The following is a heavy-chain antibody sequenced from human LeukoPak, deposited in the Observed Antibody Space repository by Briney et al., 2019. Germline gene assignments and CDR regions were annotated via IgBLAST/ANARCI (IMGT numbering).Heavy chain of an antibody. CDR1: GFIFSTYT. D-gene: IGHD1-7*01. CDR2: ISSSSTTM. V-gene: IGHV3-48*04. J-gene: IGHJ4*02. Sequence: GGSLRLSCAASGFIFSTYTMNWVRQAPGKGLEWVSYISSSSTTMYYADSVKGRFTISRDNAKNSLYLQMNSLRAEDTAVYYCARMNYVSSGWGAPFDYWGQGTLVTVSS. CDR3: ARMNYVSSGWGAPFDY.